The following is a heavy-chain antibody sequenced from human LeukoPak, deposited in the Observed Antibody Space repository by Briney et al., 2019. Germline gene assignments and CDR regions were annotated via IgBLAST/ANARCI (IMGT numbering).Heavy chain of an antibody. CDR3: ARGGTVTTPLFDY. V-gene: IGHV4-31*03. CDR1: GGSISSGGYY. J-gene: IGHJ4*02. D-gene: IGHD4-17*01. Sequence: SETLSLICTVSGGSISSGGYYWSWIRQHPGEGLEWIGYVYYSGSAYYTPSLKSRVSISVDTSKNQFSLKLTSVTAADTAVYYCARGGTVTTPLFDYWGQGTLVTVSP. CDR2: VYYSGSA.